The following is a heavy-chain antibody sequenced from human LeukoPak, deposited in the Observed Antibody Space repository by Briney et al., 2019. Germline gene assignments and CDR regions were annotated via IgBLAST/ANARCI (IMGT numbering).Heavy chain of an antibody. D-gene: IGHD2-21*01. Sequence: SETLSLTCTVSGGSINSGSYYWSWIRQPAGKGLEWIGRIYTSGSTNYNPSLKSRVTISVDTSKNRFSLKLSSVTAADTAVYYCARGWIANRLYFDYWGQGTLVTVSS. CDR2: IYTSGST. CDR3: ARGWIANRLYFDY. J-gene: IGHJ4*02. V-gene: IGHV4-61*02. CDR1: GGSINSGSYY.